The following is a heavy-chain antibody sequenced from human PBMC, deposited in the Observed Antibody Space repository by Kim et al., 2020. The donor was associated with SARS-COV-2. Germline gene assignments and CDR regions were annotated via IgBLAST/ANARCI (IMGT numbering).Heavy chain of an antibody. V-gene: IGHV3-74*01. Sequence: YADSVSGRFSISRDNTKNTLYLHMSSLRVEDTAVYYCARDYWGSLDYWGQGTLVTVSS. J-gene: IGHJ4*02. D-gene: IGHD7-27*01. CDR3: ARDYWGSLDY.